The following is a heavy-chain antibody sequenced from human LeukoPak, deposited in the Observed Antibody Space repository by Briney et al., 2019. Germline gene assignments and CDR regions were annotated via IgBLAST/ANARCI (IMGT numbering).Heavy chain of an antibody. CDR2: IYYSGST. Sequence: SETLSLTCTVSGGSISSGDYYWSWIRQPPGKGLEWIGYIYYSGSTYYNPSLKSRVTISVDTSKNQFSLKPSSVTAADTAVYYCAREITIFGVVIIRYFDYWGQGTLVTVSS. V-gene: IGHV4-30-4*01. D-gene: IGHD3-3*01. CDR1: GGSISSGDYY. CDR3: AREITIFGVVIIRYFDY. J-gene: IGHJ4*02.